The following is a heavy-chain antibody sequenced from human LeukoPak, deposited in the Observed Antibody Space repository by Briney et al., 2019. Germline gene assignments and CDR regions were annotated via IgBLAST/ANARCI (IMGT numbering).Heavy chain of an antibody. Sequence: SETLSLTCTVSGGSINSGDYYWSWIRQPPGKGLEWIGYIYYGGSTYYNPSLKSRVTISEDTSKNQFSLKLSSVTAADTAVYFCAREVGYCRSSSCKYYFDFWGQGTLVTVSS. D-gene: IGHD2-2*01. CDR3: AREVGYCRSSSCKYYFDF. CDR1: GGSINSGDYY. J-gene: IGHJ4*02. CDR2: IYYGGST. V-gene: IGHV4-30-4*01.